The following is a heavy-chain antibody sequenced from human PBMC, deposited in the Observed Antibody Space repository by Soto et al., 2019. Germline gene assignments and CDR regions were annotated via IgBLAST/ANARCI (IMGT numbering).Heavy chain of an antibody. D-gene: IGHD5-18*01. CDR2: IIPIFGTA. Sequence: ASVKVSCKASGGTFSSYAISWVLQAPGQGLEWMGGIIPIFGTANYAQKFQGRVTITADESTSTAYMELSSLRSEDTAVYYCARDADIGYSYGYFDYWGQGTLVTVSS. CDR3: ARDADIGYSYGYFDY. J-gene: IGHJ4*02. V-gene: IGHV1-69*13. CDR1: GGTFSSYA.